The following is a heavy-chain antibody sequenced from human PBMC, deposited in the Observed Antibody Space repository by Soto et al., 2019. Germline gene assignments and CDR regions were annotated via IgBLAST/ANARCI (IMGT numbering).Heavy chain of an antibody. J-gene: IGHJ5*02. D-gene: IGHD3-10*01. V-gene: IGHV3-23*01. Sequence: EVQLLESGGGLVQPGGSLRLSCAASGLTFSTYAMSWVRQAPGKGLEWVSAISGSGGSTFYADSVKGRFTISRDNSKNTLYMQMNSLRAEDTAVYYCAKVPRLWFVECDPWGQGTLVTVSS. CDR3: AKVPRLWFVECDP. CDR2: ISGSGGST. CDR1: GLTFSTYA.